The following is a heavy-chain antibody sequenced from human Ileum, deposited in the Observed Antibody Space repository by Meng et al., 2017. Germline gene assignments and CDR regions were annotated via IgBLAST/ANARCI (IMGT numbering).Heavy chain of an antibody. V-gene: IGHV4-4*02. Sequence: QVELQGSGPGLVKPSGTLSRTGAGSGESISSSGWWSWVRQPPGKGLEWIGQIYQSGSTNYNPSLKSRVTISIDRSENQLSLKLSSVTAADTAVYYCARHIVGPTPGMEYWGQGTLVTVSS. D-gene: IGHD1-26*01. CDR2: IYQSGST. CDR1: GESISSSGW. CDR3: ARHIVGPTPGMEY. J-gene: IGHJ4*02.